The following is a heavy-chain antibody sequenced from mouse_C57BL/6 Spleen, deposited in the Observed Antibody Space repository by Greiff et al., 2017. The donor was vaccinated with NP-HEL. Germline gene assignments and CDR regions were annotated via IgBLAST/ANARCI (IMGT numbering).Heavy chain of an antibody. Sequence: QVQLQQPGAELVKPGASVKLSCKASGYTFTSYWMQWVKQRPGQGLEWIGEIDPSDSYTNYNQKFKGKATLTVDTSSSTAYMQLSSLTSEDSAVYYCARYLYDYYAMDYWGQGTSVTVSS. CDR1: GYTFTSYW. CDR2: IDPSDSYT. CDR3: ARYLYDYYAMDY. D-gene: IGHD2-3*01. V-gene: IGHV1-50*01. J-gene: IGHJ4*01.